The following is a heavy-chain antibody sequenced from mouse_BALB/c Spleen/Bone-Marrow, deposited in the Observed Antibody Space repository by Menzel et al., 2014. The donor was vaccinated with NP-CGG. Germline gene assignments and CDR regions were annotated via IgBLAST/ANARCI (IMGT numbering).Heavy chain of an antibody. CDR2: INPNNGDT. Sequence: VQLQQSGPELVKPGASVKMSCKASGYTFTDYYMKWVKRSHGKSLEWIGDINPNNGDTFYNQKFKGKTTLTVDKSSSTAYMQHNSLTSEDSAVYYCASSYCGNPWFAYWGQGTLVTVSA. J-gene: IGHJ3*01. D-gene: IGHD2-10*01. CDR3: ASSYCGNPWFAY. V-gene: IGHV1-26*01. CDR1: GYTFTDYY.